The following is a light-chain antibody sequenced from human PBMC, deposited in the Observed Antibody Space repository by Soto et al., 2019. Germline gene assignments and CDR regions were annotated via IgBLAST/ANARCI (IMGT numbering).Light chain of an antibody. V-gene: IGLV1-47*01. CDR3: AASDDSLSGWV. CDR1: SSNIESNY. J-gene: IGLJ3*02. Sequence: QSVLTQAPSASGTPGQRVTISCSGSSSNIESNYVYWYQQLTGTAPKLVIYRNDQRPSGVPDRFSGSKSGSSASLAISGLRSDDEADYYCAASDDSLSGWVFGGGTKVTVL. CDR2: RND.